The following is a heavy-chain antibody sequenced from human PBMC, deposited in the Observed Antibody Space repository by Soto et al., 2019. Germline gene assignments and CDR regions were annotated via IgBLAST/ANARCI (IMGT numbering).Heavy chain of an antibody. J-gene: IGHJ4*02. V-gene: IGHV4-39*01. CDR2: IYYSGST. Sequence: PSETLSLTCTVSCGSITSSYYWGWIRQPPGKGLEWIGSIYYSGSTYYNPSLKSRVTISVDTSKNQFSLKLSSVTAADTAVYYCATLWFGEGNYWGQGTLVTVSS. D-gene: IGHD3-10*01. CDR1: CGSITSSYY. CDR3: ATLWFGEGNY.